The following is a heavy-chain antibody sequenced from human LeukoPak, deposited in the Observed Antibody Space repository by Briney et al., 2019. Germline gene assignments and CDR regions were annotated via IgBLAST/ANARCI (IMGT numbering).Heavy chain of an antibody. CDR1: GFTFSSYG. V-gene: IGHV3-30*02. J-gene: IGHJ4*02. CDR3: ARQRRYCSGDNCYQRTFDY. D-gene: IGHD2-15*01. Sequence: GGSLRLSCAASGFTFSSYGMHWVRQAPGKGLEWVAFIRYDGSNKYYADSVKGRFTISRDNSKNTLYLQMNSLRAEDTAVYYCARQRRYCSGDNCYQRTFDYWGQGTLVTVSS. CDR2: IRYDGSNK.